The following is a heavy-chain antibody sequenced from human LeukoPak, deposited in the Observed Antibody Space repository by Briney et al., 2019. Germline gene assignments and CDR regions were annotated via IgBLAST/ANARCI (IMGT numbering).Heavy chain of an antibody. J-gene: IGHJ6*03. V-gene: IGHV3-23*01. CDR3: AKDFRYCSSTSCFALYYMHV. CDR2: ISGSGGST. CDR1: GFTFSSYA. Sequence: PGGSLRLSCAASGFTFSSYAMSWVRQAPGKGLGWVSAISGSGGSTYYADSVKGRFTISRDNSKNTLYLQMNSLRAEDTAVYYCAKDFRYCSSTSCFALYYMHVWGKGTTVTVSS. D-gene: IGHD2-2*01.